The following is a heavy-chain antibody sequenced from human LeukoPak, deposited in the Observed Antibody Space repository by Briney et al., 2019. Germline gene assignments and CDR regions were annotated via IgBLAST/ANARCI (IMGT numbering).Heavy chain of an antibody. Sequence: GGSLRLSCAASGFTFSDYYMNWVRQAPGKGLEWVSSISSSSSYIYYADSVKGRFTISRDNSKNTLYLQMNSLRAEDTAVYYCVRDDDRPDNGLDYWGQGTLVTVSS. CDR1: GFTFSDYY. V-gene: IGHV3-21*01. D-gene: IGHD3-22*01. CDR2: ISSSSSYI. CDR3: VRDDDRPDNGLDY. J-gene: IGHJ4*02.